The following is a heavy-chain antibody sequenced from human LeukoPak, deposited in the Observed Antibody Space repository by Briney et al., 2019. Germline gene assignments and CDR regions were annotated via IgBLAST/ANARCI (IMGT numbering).Heavy chain of an antibody. V-gene: IGHV1-46*01. J-gene: IGHJ5*02. CDR1: GYTFTTYY. D-gene: IGHD5-18*01. CDR2: INPSGGST. CDR3: AREQRKSTAMAP. Sequence: ASVKVSCKASGYTFTTYYMHWVRQAPGQGLEWMGIINPSGGSTSYAQKFQGRVTMTRDMSTSTVYMELSSLRSEDTAVYYCAREQRKSTAMAPWGQGTLVTVSS.